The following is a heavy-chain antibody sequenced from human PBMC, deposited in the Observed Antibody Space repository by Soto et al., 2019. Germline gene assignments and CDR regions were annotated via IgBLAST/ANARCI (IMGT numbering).Heavy chain of an antibody. J-gene: IGHJ3*02. Sequence: SETLSLPSAVSAGSISGGGYSWSWIRQPPGKGLEWIGYIYHSGSTYYNPSLKSRVTISVDRSKNQFSLKLSSVTAADTAVYYCARTPDIWGQGTMVT. CDR3: ARTPDI. CDR2: IYHSGST. CDR1: AGSISGGGYS. V-gene: IGHV4-30-2*01.